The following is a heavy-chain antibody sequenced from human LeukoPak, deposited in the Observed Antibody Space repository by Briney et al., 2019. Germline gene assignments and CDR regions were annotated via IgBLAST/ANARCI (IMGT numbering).Heavy chain of an antibody. CDR3: ARDPAYYDSSGPQGY. CDR2: IYHSGST. D-gene: IGHD3-22*01. Sequence: SETLSLTCAVSGGSISSSNWWSGVRHPPGKGLEWIGEIYHSGSTNYNPSLKSRVTISVDKSKNQFSLKLSSVTAADTAVYYCARDPAYYDSSGPQGYWGQGTLVTVSS. J-gene: IGHJ4*02. CDR1: GGSISSSNW. V-gene: IGHV4-4*02.